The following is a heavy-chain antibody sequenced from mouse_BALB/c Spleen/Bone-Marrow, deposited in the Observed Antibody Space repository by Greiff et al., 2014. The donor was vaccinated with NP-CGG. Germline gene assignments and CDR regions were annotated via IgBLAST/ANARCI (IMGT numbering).Heavy chain of an antibody. CDR2: IDPANGNT. Sequence: VQLKQSGAELVKPGASVKMTCTASGFNIKDTYMHWVKQRPEQGLEWIGRIDPANGNTKYDPKFQGKATITTDTSSNTAYLQLSSLTSEDTSVYYCARWDYYSMDHWGPGTTLTVSS. CDR1: GFNIKDTY. J-gene: IGHJ4*01. CDR3: ARWDYYSMDH. V-gene: IGHV14-3*02.